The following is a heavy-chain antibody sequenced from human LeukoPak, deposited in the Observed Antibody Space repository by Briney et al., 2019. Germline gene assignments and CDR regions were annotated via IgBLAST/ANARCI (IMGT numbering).Heavy chain of an antibody. Sequence: PGGSLRLSCAASGFTFSSYAMHWVRQAPGKGLEWVAVISYDGSNKYYADSVKGRFPISRDNSKNTLYLQMNSLRAEDTAVYYCARHLYDSSGYYGVWDYWGQGTLVTVSS. D-gene: IGHD3-22*01. CDR3: ARHLYDSSGYYGVWDY. CDR2: ISYDGSNK. J-gene: IGHJ4*02. V-gene: IGHV3-30-3*01. CDR1: GFTFSSYA.